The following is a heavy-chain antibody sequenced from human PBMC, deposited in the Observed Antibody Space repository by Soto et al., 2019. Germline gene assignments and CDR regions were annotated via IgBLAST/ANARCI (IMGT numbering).Heavy chain of an antibody. CDR3: AVGYSSSWGDA. Sequence: GGSLRLSCAASGFTVSSNYMGWVRQAPGKGLEWVSVIYSGGSTYYADPVKGRFTISRDNSKNTLYLQMNSLRAEDTAVYYCAVGYSSSWGDAWGQGTTVTVSS. CDR1: GFTVSSNY. J-gene: IGHJ6*02. CDR2: IYSGGST. V-gene: IGHV3-53*01. D-gene: IGHD6-13*01.